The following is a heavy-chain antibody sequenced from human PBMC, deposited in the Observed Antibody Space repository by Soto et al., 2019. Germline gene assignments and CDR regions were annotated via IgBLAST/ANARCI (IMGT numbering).Heavy chain of an antibody. D-gene: IGHD1-26*01. Sequence: QVQLQESGPGLVRPSQTLSLTCTVSGGSINSGDSYWNWIRQTPEKGLEWIGYINYRGTTFYNPSLKSRIIISADASENQFSLQLNSVTAADTAVYYCVSDAPGGAPYWGQGTLVTVSS. J-gene: IGHJ4*02. CDR2: INYRGTT. V-gene: IGHV4-31*03. CDR1: GGSINSGDSY. CDR3: VSDAPGGAPY.